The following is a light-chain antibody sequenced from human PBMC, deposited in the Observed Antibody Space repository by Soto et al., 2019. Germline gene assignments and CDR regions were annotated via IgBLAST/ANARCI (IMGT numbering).Light chain of an antibody. V-gene: IGLV2-14*01. CDR2: EVS. CDR1: SSDVGGYNY. CDR3: SSYTGGSTPV. Sequence: QSALTQPASVSGSPGQSITISCTGTSSDVGGYNYVSWYQHHPGKAPKLMIYEVSNRPSGASTRFSGSKSGNTAALAISGLQAEDEADYYCSSYTGGSTPVFGGGTKVTVL. J-gene: IGLJ3*02.